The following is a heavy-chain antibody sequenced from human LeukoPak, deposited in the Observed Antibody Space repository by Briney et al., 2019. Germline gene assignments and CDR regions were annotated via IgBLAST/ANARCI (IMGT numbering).Heavy chain of an antibody. CDR3: AKDSSGYPFHY. V-gene: IGHV3-23*01. CDR2: ISGSGGTT. CDR1: GFTFSSYA. J-gene: IGHJ4*02. D-gene: IGHD3-22*01. Sequence: GGSLRLSCAASGFTFSSYAMSWVRQAPGKGLEWVSAISGSGGTTYYADSVKGRFTISRDNSKNTLYLQMNSLRAEDTAVYYCAKDSSGYPFHYWGQGTLVTVSS.